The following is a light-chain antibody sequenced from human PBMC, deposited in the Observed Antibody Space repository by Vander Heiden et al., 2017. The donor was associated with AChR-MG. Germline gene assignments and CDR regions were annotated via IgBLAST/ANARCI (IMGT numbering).Light chain of an antibody. J-gene: IGLJ1*01. CDR2: GKN. V-gene: IGLV1-40*01. CDR3: QSYDTSLSGFDG. CDR1: RSNIRAGSD. Sequence: QSVLTQPPSVSGAPGQRVTISCTWSRSNIRAGSDVHRYQQLPGTAPNPLSYGKNNRPSGVPDRFSGSKSGTSASLATTGLQAEDEADYDGQSYDTSLSGFDGFGTGTKVTVL.